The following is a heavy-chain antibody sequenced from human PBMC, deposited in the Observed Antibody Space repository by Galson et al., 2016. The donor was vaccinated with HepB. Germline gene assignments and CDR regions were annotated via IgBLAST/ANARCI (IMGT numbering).Heavy chain of an antibody. J-gene: IGHJ3*02. CDR2: IYYSGST. D-gene: IGHD4-23*01. CDR3: ASTLVTHEFRKLPFDI. CDR1: GGSISRYF. V-gene: IGHV4-59*01. Sequence: SETLSLTCNVSGGSISRYFWSWIRQPPGKGLEWIGNIYYSGSTNYNPSLTSRVTMSGHTSTNQFSLTRTSVTPADPAVYYCASTLVTHEFRKLPFDIWGPGTMVSVSS.